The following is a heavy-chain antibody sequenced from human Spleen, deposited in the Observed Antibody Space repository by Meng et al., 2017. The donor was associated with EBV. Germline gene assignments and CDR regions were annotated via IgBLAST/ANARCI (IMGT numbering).Heavy chain of an antibody. CDR3: ARDVVAAVTYYSLDY. D-gene: IGHD2-15*01. V-gene: IGHV1-3*01. CDR2: INAGNGDT. J-gene: IGHJ4*02. CDR1: GYTFTDYA. Sequence: VQCWQSGAGVKKSGASGKVSCKASGYTFTDYAMYWVRQAPGQRLEWMGRINAGNGDTKYSQKFQGRVTITRDTSASTAYMELNSLKSEDTAIYYCARDVVAAVTYYSLDYWGQGTLVTVSS.